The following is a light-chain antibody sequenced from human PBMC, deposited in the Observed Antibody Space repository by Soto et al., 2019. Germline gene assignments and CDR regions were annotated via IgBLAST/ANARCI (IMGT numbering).Light chain of an antibody. V-gene: IGKV1-5*01. CDR2: DAS. J-gene: IGKJ3*01. CDR1: QSITSW. Sequence: DIQMTQSPSTLSSSLGDRVTITCRTSQSITSWLAWYQQKPGKAPKLLIYDASSLQSGVPSRFIGSGSETEFTLTISRMQPDDFATYYCQQYNGYSFGPGTKVDIK. CDR3: QQYNGYS.